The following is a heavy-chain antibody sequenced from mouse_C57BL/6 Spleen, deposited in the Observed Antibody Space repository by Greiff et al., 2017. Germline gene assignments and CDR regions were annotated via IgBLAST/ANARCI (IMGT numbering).Heavy chain of an antibody. CDR3: TTGGSDY. V-gene: IGHV14-4*01. Sequence: AQLQQSGAELVRPGASVKLSCTASGFNIKDDYMHWVKQRPEQGLEWIGWIDPENGDTEYASKFQGKATITADTSSNTAYLQLSSLTSEDTAVYYCTTGGSDYWGQGTTLTVSS. J-gene: IGHJ2*01. D-gene: IGHD3-1*01. CDR1: GFNIKDDY. CDR2: IDPENGDT.